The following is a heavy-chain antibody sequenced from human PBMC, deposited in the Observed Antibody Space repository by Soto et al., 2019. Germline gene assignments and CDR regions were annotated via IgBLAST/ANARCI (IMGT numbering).Heavy chain of an antibody. D-gene: IGHD2-15*01. CDR2: IYYSGRT. Sequence: SETLSLTCTVSGGSINNGNSWSWVRQSPGRGLEWIGEIYYSGRTQYNPSLKSRISISVDNPKNQISLKLTSVTAADTARYYCAASYCSGGRCSAYAMDIWGQGTTVTVSS. CDR1: GGSINNGNS. J-gene: IGHJ6*02. V-gene: IGHV4-4*02. CDR3: AASYCSGGRCSAYAMDI.